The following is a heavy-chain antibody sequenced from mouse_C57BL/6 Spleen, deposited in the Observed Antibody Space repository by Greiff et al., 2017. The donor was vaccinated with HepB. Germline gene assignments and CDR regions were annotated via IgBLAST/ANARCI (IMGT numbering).Heavy chain of an antibody. Sequence: VQLQQPGAELVMPGASVKLSCKASGYNFTSYWMHWVKQRPGQGLEWIGTIDPSDSYTNYNQKFKGKSTLTVDKSSNTTYMQLSSLTSEDSAVYYCARSDDGYYRYFDVWGTGTTVTVSS. CDR3: ARSDDGYYRYFDV. J-gene: IGHJ1*03. V-gene: IGHV1-69*01. CDR1: GYNFTSYW. D-gene: IGHD2-3*01. CDR2: IDPSDSYT.